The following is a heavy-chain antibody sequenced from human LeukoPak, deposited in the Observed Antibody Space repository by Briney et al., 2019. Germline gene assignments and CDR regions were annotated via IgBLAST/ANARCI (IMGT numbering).Heavy chain of an antibody. V-gene: IGHV4-38-2*02. CDR1: GYSISSGYY. CDR3: ARDSSSSNYYNWFDP. D-gene: IGHD6-6*01. Sequence: SETLPLTCAVSGYSISSGYYWGWIRQPPGKGLEWIGYIYYSGSTYYNPSLKSRVTISVDTSKNQFSLKLSSVTAADTAVYYCARDSSSSNYYNWFDPWGQGTLVTVSS. J-gene: IGHJ5*02. CDR2: IYYSGST.